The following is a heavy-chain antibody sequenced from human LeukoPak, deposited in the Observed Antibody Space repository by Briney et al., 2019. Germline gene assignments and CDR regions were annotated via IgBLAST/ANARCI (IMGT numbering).Heavy chain of an antibody. D-gene: IGHD6-19*01. CDR3: AKYNHGWYLDY. V-gene: IGHV3-11*01. Sequence: GGSLRLSCAASGFTFSDYYMTWIRQAPGKGLEWVSYISNTGSTIYYADSVKGRFTISRDDAKNSLYLQMNSLRAEDTAVYFCAKYNHGWYLDYWGQGILVTVSS. CDR1: GFTFSDYY. J-gene: IGHJ4*02. CDR2: ISNTGSTI.